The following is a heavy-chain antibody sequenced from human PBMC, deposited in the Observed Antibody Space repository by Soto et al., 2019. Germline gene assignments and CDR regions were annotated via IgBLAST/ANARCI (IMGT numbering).Heavy chain of an antibody. CDR3: ARGRYGDY. D-gene: IGHD1-1*01. V-gene: IGHV1-18*01. CDR2: ISAHNGNT. CDR1: GYGFTTYG. Sequence: QVHLVQSGAEVKKPGASVKVSCKGSGYGFTTYGITWVRQAPGQGLEWMAWISAHNGNTNYAQKLQGRVTVTRDTSTRTAYMELRSLRSVDPAVYYCARGRYGDYWGQGALVTVSS. J-gene: IGHJ4*02.